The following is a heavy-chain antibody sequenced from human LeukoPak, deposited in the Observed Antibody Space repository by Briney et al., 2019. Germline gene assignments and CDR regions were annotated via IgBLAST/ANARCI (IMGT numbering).Heavy chain of an antibody. J-gene: IGHJ4*02. Sequence: ASVKVSCKASGYTFTAYYMHWVRQAPGQGLEWMGRINPNNGGTNYAQKFQGRVTMTRDTSISTAYMELSRLRSDDTAVYCCASGVNYYDTSGYDYWGQGTLVTVSS. CDR2: INPNNGGT. D-gene: IGHD3-22*01. CDR1: GYTFTAYY. CDR3: ASGVNYYDTSGYDY. V-gene: IGHV1-2*06.